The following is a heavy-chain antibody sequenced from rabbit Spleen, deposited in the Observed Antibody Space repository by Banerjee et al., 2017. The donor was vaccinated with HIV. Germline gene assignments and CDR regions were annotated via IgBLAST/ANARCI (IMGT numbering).Heavy chain of an antibody. CDR2: IYAGSSGNT. Sequence: ELVESGGGLVQPGESLKLSCKASGIDFSSYGITWVRQAPGKGLEWIAYIYAGSSGNTYYASWAKGRFTISKTSSTTVTLQMTSLTAADTATYFCARDTSSSFSSYGMDLWGPGTLVTVS. CDR1: GIDFSSYG. CDR3: ARDTSSSFSSYGMDL. J-gene: IGHJ6*01. V-gene: IGHV1S45*01. D-gene: IGHD1-1*01.